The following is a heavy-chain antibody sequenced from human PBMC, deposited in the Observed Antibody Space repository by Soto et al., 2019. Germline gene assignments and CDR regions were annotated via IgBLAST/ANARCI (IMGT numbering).Heavy chain of an antibody. D-gene: IGHD2-15*01. CDR1: GGSINSGDSY. V-gene: IGHV4-31*03. J-gene: IGHJ4*02. Sequence: QVQLQESGPGLVRPSQTLSLTCTVSGGSINSGDSYWNWIRQHPEKGLEWIGYINYRGSTFYNPSLKSRIIISVDTSKNQFSLSLSSVTAEDTAVYSCARDAPGVAPYWGQGTLVTVSS. CDR3: ARDAPGVAPY. CDR2: INYRGST.